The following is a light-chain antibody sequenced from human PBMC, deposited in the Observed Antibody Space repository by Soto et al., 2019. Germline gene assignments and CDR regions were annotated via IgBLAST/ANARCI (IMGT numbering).Light chain of an antibody. J-gene: IGLJ1*01. Sequence: QSVLTQPPSVSATPGQKVTISCSGSSSNIGSNYVSWYQQLPGTAPKLLICDNDNRPSGIPDRFSGSKSGPSATLGITGLQTGDEADYYCASWDTSLRAGVFGAGTKVTVL. V-gene: IGLV1-51*01. CDR2: DND. CDR3: ASWDTSLRAGV. CDR1: SSNIGSNY.